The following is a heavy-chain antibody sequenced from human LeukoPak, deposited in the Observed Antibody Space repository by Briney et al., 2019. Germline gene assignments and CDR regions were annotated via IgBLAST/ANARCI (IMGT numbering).Heavy chain of an antibody. CDR3: AREAFTMVREVEVYGMDV. Sequence: GGSLRLSCAASGFTFSSYEMNWARQAPGKGLEWVSYISSSGSTIYYADSVKGRFTISRDNAKNSLYLQMNSLRAEDTAVYYCAREAFTMVREVEVYGMDVWGKGTTVTVSS. D-gene: IGHD3-10*01. CDR1: GFTFSSYE. CDR2: ISSSGSTI. V-gene: IGHV3-48*03. J-gene: IGHJ6*04.